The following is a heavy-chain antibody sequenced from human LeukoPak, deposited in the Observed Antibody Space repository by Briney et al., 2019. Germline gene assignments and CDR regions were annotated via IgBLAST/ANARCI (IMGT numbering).Heavy chain of an antibody. CDR1: GFTFSSYA. V-gene: IGHV3-30*09. Sequence: GGSLRLSCAASGFTFSSYAMHWVRQAPGKGLEWVAVISYDGSNKYYADSVKGRFAISRDNSKIALYLQMNSLRAEDTAVYYCAKVAVAGFDAFDIWGQGTMVTVSS. CDR3: AKVAVAGFDAFDI. D-gene: IGHD6-19*01. CDR2: ISYDGSNK. J-gene: IGHJ3*02.